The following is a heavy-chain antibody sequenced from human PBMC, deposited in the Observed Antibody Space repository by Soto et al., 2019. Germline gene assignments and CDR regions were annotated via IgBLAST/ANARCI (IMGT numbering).Heavy chain of an antibody. CDR3: VKSLFWRIVGATTGSY. V-gene: IGHV3-64D*08. Sequence: GGSLRLSCSASGFTFSSYAMHWVRQAPGKGLEYVSAISSNGGSTYYADSVKGRFTISRDNSKNTLYLQMSSLRAEDTAVYYCVKSLFWRIVGATTGSYWGQGTLVTVSS. CDR2: ISSNGGST. J-gene: IGHJ4*02. D-gene: IGHD1-26*01. CDR1: GFTFSSYA.